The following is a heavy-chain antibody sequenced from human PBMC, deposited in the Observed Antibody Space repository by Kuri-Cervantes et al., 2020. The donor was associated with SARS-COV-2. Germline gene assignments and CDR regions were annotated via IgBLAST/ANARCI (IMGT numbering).Heavy chain of an antibody. Sequence: SQTLSLTCAVYGGSFSGYKWNWIRQPPGKGLEWIGYIYYSGSIYYNPSLKSRVTISVDTSKNQFSLKLSSVTAADTAVYYCARDGGLHEGYSYGYIDYWGQGTLVTVSS. D-gene: IGHD5-18*01. CDR1: GGSFSGYK. CDR2: IYYSGSI. J-gene: IGHJ4*02. CDR3: ARDGGLHEGYSYGYIDY. V-gene: IGHV4-30-4*08.